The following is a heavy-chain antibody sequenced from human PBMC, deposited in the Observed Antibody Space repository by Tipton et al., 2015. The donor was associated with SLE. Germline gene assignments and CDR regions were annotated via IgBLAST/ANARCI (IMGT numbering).Heavy chain of an antibody. CDR3: ARGWYSRNWEWWFDP. J-gene: IGHJ5*02. Sequence: TLSLTCTVSGGSIISTPYYWGWIRQPPGKGLEWIGTFRYGGDTYYNPSLKSRVTISVDTSKNQFSLKLTSVTAADTAVYFCARGWYSRNWEWWFDPWGQGTLVTVSS. CDR2: FRYGGDT. D-gene: IGHD6-13*01. CDR1: GGSIISTPYY. V-gene: IGHV4-39*07.